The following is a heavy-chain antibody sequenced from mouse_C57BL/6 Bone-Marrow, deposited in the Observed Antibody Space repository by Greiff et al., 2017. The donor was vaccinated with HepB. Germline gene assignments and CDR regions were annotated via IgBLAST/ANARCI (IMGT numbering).Heavy chain of an antibody. CDR2: IYPGSGNT. D-gene: IGHD2-5*01. CDR3: AKVYYSTWFAY. CDR1: GYSFTSYY. V-gene: IGHV1-66*01. Sequence: VQLQQSGPELVKPGASVKISCKASGYSFTSYYIHWVKQRPGQGLEWIGWIYPGSGNTKYNEKFKGKATLTADTSSSTAYMQLSSLTSEDSAVYYCAKVYYSTWFAYWGQGTLVTVSA. J-gene: IGHJ3*01.